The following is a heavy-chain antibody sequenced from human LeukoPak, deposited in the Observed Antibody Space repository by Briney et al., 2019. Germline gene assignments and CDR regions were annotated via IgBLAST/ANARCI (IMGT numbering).Heavy chain of an antibody. D-gene: IGHD3-9*01. CDR2: IYPGDSDT. V-gene: IGHV5-51*01. CDR1: GYTFTNYW. J-gene: IGHJ4*02. Sequence: PGASLKISCKGSGYTFTNYWIGWVRQLPGKGLEWMGIIYPGDSDTRYSPSFQGQVTISADKSITTAYLQWSSLKASDTAIYYYARRSILTSYSLYYFDSWGQGTLVTVSS. CDR3: ARRSILTSYSLYYFDS.